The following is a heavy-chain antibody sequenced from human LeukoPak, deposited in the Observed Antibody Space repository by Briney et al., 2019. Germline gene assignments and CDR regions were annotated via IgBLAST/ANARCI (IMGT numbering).Heavy chain of an antibody. CDR1: GYTFTDNN. J-gene: IGHJ3*02. Sequence: ASVKLSCKASGYTFTDNNMHWVRHAPGQGLEWMGWINPDSGVTNYPQKFQCRVTMTRDTSRSTAYMELIRLRADDTAVDYCARDGTIDIWGQGTMVTVSS. CDR2: INPDSGVT. V-gene: IGHV1-2*02. CDR3: ARDGTIDI. D-gene: IGHD2-8*01.